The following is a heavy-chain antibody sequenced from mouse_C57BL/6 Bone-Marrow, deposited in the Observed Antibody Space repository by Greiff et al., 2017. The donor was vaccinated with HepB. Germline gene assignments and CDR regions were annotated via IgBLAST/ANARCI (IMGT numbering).Heavy chain of an antibody. CDR2: INPNNGGT. D-gene: IGHD1-1*02. CDR3: ASNYRGFAY. Sequence: VQLQQSGPELVKPGASVKISCKASGYTFTDYYMNWVKQSHGKSLEWIGDINPNNGGTSYNQKFKGKATLTVDKSSSTAYMELRSLTSEDSAVYYCASNYRGFAYWGQGTLVTVSA. J-gene: IGHJ3*01. V-gene: IGHV1-26*01. CDR1: GYTFTDYY.